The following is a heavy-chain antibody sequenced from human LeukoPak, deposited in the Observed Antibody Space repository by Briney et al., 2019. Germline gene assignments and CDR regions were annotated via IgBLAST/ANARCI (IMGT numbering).Heavy chain of an antibody. D-gene: IGHD3-22*01. CDR3: ARVAVSGYYAGDFDY. Sequence: PGGSLRLSCAASGFTFSSYAMHWVRQAPGKGLEYVSAISSNGASTYYANSVKGRLTISRDNSKNTLYLQMGSLRAEEMAVYYCARVAVSGYYAGDFDYWGQGTLVTVSS. CDR2: ISSNGAST. J-gene: IGHJ4*02. V-gene: IGHV3-64*01. CDR1: GFTFSSYA.